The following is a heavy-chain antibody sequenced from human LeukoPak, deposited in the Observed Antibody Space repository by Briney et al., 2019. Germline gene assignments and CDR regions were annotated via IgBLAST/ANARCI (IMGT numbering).Heavy chain of an antibody. CDR1: GGTFSSYA. CDR3: ARRTGTWDNWFDP. Sequence: SVKVSCKASGGTFSSYAISWVRQAPGQGLEWMGGIIPIFGTANCAQKLQGRVTITTDESTSTAYMELSSLRSEDTAVYYCARRTGTWDNWFDPWGQGTLVTVSS. CDR2: IIPIFGTA. V-gene: IGHV1-69*05. D-gene: IGHD1-7*01. J-gene: IGHJ5*02.